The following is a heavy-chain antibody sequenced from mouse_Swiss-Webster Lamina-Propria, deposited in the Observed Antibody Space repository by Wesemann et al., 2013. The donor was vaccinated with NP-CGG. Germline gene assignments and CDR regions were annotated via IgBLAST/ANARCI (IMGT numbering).Heavy chain of an antibody. CDR1: GFTFSSYA. D-gene: IGHD2-10*02. V-gene: IGHV5-6-5*01. J-gene: IGHJ3*01. CDR3: ARGRGYGNYSWFAY. Sequence: GGLVKPGGSLKLSCAASGFTFSSYAMSWVRQTPEKRLEWVASISSGGSTYYPDSVKGRFTISRDNARNILYLQMSSLRSEDTAMYYCARGRGYGNYSWFAYWGQGTLVTVSA. CDR2: ISSGGST.